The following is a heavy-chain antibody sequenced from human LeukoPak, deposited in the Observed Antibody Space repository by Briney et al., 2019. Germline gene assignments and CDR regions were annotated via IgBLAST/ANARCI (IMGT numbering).Heavy chain of an antibody. CDR3: ARTPSLRYFDWLLNYFDY. CDR1: GFTFSSYW. V-gene: IGHV3-7*01. Sequence: GGSLRLSCAASGFTFSSYWMSWVRQAPGKGLEWVANIKQDGSEKYYVDSVKGRFTISRDNAKNSLYLQMNSLRAEDTAVYYCARTPSLRYFDWLLNYFDYGGQGTLVTVSS. D-gene: IGHD3-9*01. CDR2: IKQDGSEK. J-gene: IGHJ4*02.